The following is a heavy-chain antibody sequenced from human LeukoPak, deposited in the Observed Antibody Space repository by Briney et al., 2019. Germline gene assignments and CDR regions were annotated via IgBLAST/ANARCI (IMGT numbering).Heavy chain of an antibody. CDR1: GLTFINFG. CDR2: ISGSAVIT. CDR3: ARDGRFYYDSSGYWNGWFDP. Sequence: GGTLRLSCAASGLTFINFGMTWVRQAPGKGLEWVSAISGSAVITFYADSVKGRFTISRDNSKNTLYLQMNSLRAEDTAVYYCARDGRFYYDSSGYWNGWFDPWGQGTLVTVSS. J-gene: IGHJ5*02. D-gene: IGHD3-22*01. V-gene: IGHV3-23*01.